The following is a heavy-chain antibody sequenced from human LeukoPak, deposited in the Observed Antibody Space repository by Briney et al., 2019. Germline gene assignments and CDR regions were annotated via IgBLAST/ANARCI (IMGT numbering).Heavy chain of an antibody. J-gene: IGHJ4*02. CDR1: GGSISSGSYY. Sequence: SETLSLTCTVSGGSISSGSYYWSWIRQPAGKGLEWIGRIYTSGSTIYNPSLKSRVTISVDTSKNQFSLKLSSVTAADTAVYYCARGRGVVTLYFDYWGQGTLVTVSS. D-gene: IGHD4-23*01. V-gene: IGHV4-61*02. CDR2: IYTSGST. CDR3: ARGRGVVTLYFDY.